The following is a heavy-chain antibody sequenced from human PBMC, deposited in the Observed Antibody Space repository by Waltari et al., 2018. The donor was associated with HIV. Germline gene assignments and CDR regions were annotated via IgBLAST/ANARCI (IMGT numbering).Heavy chain of an antibody. D-gene: IGHD3-3*01. CDR2: ISGSGDSR. J-gene: IGHJ6*02. Sequence: EVKLLESGGGLVQPGGSLRLSCEASGFSFSSSATRSARQAPGEGLGLVSGISGSGDSRYYADSVKGRFSISRDNAKNTLSLQMNSLSAEDTAVYYCARLMGTSFGMVIYYSYGMDVWGQGTTVTVSS. CDR1: GFSFSSSA. V-gene: IGHV3-23*01. CDR3: ARLMGTSFGMVIYYSYGMDV.